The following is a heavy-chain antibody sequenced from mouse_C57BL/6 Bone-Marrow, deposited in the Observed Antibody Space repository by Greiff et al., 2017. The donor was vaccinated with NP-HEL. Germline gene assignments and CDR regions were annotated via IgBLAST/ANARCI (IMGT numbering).Heavy chain of an antibody. CDR2: INPYNGGT. D-gene: IGHD2-5*01. CDR3: ARLEYYSNLYYFDY. Sequence: VQLKQSGPVLVKPGASVKMSCKASGYTFTDYYMNWVKQSHGKSLEWIGVINPYNGGTSYNQKFKGKATLTVDKSSSTAYMELNSLTSEDSAVYYCARLEYYSNLYYFDYWGQGTTLTVSS. J-gene: IGHJ2*01. V-gene: IGHV1-19*01. CDR1: GYTFTDYY.